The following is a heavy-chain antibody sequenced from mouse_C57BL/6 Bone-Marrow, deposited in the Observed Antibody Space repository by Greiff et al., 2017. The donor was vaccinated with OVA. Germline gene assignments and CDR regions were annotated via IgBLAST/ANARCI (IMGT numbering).Heavy chain of an antibody. CDR1: GYTFTSYW. J-gene: IGHJ3*01. CDR3: ARGETAQATAWFAY. Sequence: QVQLQQPGAELVKPGASVKLSCKASGYTFTSYWMHWVKQRPGQGLEWIGMIHPTSGSTNYNEKLKGKATLTVDKSSSTAYMQLSSLTSEDSAVYYCARGETAQATAWFAYWGQGTLVTVSA. V-gene: IGHV1-64*01. CDR2: IHPTSGST. D-gene: IGHD3-2*02.